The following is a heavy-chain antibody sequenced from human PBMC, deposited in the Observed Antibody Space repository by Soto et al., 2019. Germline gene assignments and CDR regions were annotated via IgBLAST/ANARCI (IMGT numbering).Heavy chain of an antibody. CDR1: GYAFTSYG. CDR2: ISAYNGNT. V-gene: IGHV1-18*04. J-gene: IGHJ6*01. D-gene: IGHD6-13*01. CDR3: ARGGYSSSWSRWDYYGMDV. Sequence: ASVKVSFKASGYAFTSYGISLVRQAPGQGLEWMGWISAYNGNTNYAQKLQGRVTMTTDTSTSTAYMELRSLRSDDTAVYYCARGGYSSSWSRWDYYGMDVWGQGTTVTVSS.